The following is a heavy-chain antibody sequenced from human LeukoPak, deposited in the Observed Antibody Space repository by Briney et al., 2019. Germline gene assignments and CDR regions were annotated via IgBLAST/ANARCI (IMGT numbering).Heavy chain of an antibody. J-gene: IGHJ5*02. CDR1: GGSISSYY. CDR3: ARDVRSRPPGLLWFGEPDNWFDP. V-gene: IGHV4-59*01. D-gene: IGHD3-10*01. Sequence: SETLSLTCTVSGGSISSYYWSWIRQPPGKGLEWIGYICYSGSTNYNPSLKSRVTISVDTSKNQFSLKLSSVTAADTAVYYCARDVRSRPPGLLWFGEPDNWFDPWGQGTLVTVSS. CDR2: ICYSGST.